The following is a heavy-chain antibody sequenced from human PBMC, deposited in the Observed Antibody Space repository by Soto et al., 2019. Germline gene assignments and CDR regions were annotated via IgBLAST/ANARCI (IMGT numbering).Heavy chain of an antibody. CDR3: ARSVRIAAAGPSQYYYYGMDV. J-gene: IGHJ6*02. V-gene: IGHV1-69*02. CDR2: IIPILGIA. Sequence: ASVKVSCKASGGTFSSYTISWVRQAPGQGLEWMGRIIPILGIANYAQKFQGRVTITADKSTSTAYMELSSLRSEDTAVYYCARSVRIAAAGPSQYYYYGMDVWGQGTTVTVSS. D-gene: IGHD6-13*01. CDR1: GGTFSSYT.